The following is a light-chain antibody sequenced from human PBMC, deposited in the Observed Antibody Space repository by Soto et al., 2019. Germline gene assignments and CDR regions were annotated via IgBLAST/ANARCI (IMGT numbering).Light chain of an antibody. CDR3: MKGKYASKG. Sequence: EVVMTQSPLSLPVTLGQPASISCRSSQSLVHSNGNTFLTWFQQRPGQSPRRLIYKVSRADAGVSDRVSSSGSETDFTLKISRVESEYAGVYYCMKGKYASKGLGQGTKGDIK. J-gene: IGKJ1*01. V-gene: IGKV2-30*02. CDR1: QSLVHSNGNTF. CDR2: KVS.